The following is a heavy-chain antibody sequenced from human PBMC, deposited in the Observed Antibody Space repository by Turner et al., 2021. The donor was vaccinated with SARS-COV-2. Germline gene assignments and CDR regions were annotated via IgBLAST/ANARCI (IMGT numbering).Heavy chain of an antibody. CDR1: GNTNKDNY. CDR2: INPNSGGT. V-gene: IGHV1-2*02. Sequence: VSVARGGCGNTNKDNYMHWVLQAPGQGLEWIGWINPNSGGTNFALKFQGADTIMGETSFRPVHIRSSRQRSLDAAVSYCYSCAGGYYYFSSGYSYIYCFDLWGQGTLVTVSS. CDR3: YSCAGGYYYFSSGYSYIYCFDL. J-gene: IGHJ5*02. D-gene: IGHD3-22*01.